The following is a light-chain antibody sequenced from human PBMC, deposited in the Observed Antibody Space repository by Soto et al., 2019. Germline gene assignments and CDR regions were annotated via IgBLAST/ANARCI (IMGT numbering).Light chain of an antibody. CDR2: DAF. CDR3: QLDHSRPRA. V-gene: IGKV3-15*01. Sequence: ETVMTKSPATLSVSLGVRATFSCKASKSVTTNLAWYQQKPGQVPRLLIYDAFNSATGIPARFSGSGSGTEFTLKFRSLHAKDFEIYQGQLDHSRPRAFGEGNTLENK. CDR1: KSVTTN. J-gene: IGKJ2*01.